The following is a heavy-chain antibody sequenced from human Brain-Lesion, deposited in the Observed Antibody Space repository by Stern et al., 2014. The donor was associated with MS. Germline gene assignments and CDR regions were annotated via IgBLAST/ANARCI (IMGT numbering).Heavy chain of an antibody. J-gene: IGHJ4*02. V-gene: IGHV4-61*02. CDR3: ASGYRIFDY. CDR1: GGSISSGSDY. D-gene: IGHD5-18*01. CDR2: IHPRGSA. Sequence: VQLVQSGPGLVKPSQTLSLTCNVSGGSISSGSDYWSWLRQPVGKGLQWIGRIHPRGSAYYTPSLTRRVTIPTAPSKNPFSLGLTSATAADTAIYYCASGYRIFDYWGQGILVTVSS.